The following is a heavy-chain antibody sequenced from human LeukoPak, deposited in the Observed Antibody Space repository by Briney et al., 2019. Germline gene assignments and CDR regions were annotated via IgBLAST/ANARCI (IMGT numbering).Heavy chain of an antibody. CDR1: GFTFSNYW. V-gene: IGHV3-74*01. D-gene: IGHD5-12*01. CDR3: ARDRVGVSAYDSLFDY. J-gene: IGHJ4*02. Sequence: GGSLRLSCAASGFTFSNYWMHWVRQDPGKGLVWVSFINPDGSTTNYADSVKGRFTISRDNAKNALYLQMNSLRAEDTAVYYCARDRVGVSAYDSLFDYWGQGTQVTVSS. CDR2: INPDGSTT.